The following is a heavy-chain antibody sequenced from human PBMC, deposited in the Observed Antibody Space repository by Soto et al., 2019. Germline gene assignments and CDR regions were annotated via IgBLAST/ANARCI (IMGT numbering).Heavy chain of an antibody. J-gene: IGHJ4*02. CDR2: INTNTGNP. D-gene: IGHD3-16*02. CDR1: GYTFTSYA. CDR3: ARDPYDFMGGDYVWGSYRYTPFDY. Sequence: VASVKVSCKASGYTFTSYAMNWVRQAPGQGLEWMGWINTNTGNPTYAQGFTGRFVFSLDTSVSTAYLQICSLKAEDTAVYYCARDPYDFMGGDYVWGSYRYTPFDYWGQGTLVTVSS. V-gene: IGHV7-4-1*01.